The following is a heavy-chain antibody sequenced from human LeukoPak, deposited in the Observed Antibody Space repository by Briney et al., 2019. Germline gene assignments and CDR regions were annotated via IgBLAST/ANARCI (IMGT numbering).Heavy chain of an antibody. V-gene: IGHV4-34*01. CDR1: GGSFSGYY. CDR2: INHSGST. D-gene: IGHD4-17*01. CDR3: ARDVSDYGDYLFDY. Sequence: PSETLSLTCAVYGGSFSGYYWSWIRQPPGKGLEWIGEINHSGSTNCNPSLKSRVTISVDTSKNQFSLKLSSVTAADTAVYYCARDVSDYGDYLFDYWGQGTLVTVSS. J-gene: IGHJ4*02.